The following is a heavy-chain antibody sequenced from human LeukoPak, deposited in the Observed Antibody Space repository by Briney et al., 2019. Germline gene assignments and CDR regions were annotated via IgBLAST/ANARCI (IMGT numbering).Heavy chain of an antibody. V-gene: IGHV4-59*11. Sequence: KPSETLSLTCTVSGGSISSHYWSWIRQPPGKGLEWIGYIYYSGSTNYNPSLKSRVTISVDTSKNQFSLKLSSVTAADTAVYYCARDTLYYYDSSGYYWGNFDYWGQGTLVTVSS. CDR2: IYYSGST. CDR3: ARDTLYYYDSSGYYWGNFDY. CDR1: GGSISSHY. D-gene: IGHD3-22*01. J-gene: IGHJ4*02.